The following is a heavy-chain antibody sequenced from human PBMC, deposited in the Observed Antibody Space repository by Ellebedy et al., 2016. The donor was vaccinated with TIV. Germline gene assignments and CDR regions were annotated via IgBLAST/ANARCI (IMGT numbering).Heavy chain of an antibody. CDR2: IIPIFGTA. D-gene: IGHD5-18*01. J-gene: IGHJ4*02. CDR1: GGTFSSYA. V-gene: IGHV1-69*13. Sequence: AASVKVSCKASGGTFSSYAISWVRQAPGQGLEWMGGIIPIFGTANYAQKFQGRVTITADESTSTAYMELSSLRSEDTAVYYCARGAVYSYGHGLDYWGQGTLVTVSS. CDR3: ARGAVYSYGHGLDY.